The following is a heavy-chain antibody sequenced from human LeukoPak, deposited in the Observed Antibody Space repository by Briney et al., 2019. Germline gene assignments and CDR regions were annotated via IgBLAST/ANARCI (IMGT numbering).Heavy chain of an antibody. D-gene: IGHD6-19*01. CDR1: GFTFSSYA. Sequence: GGSLRLSCAASGFTFSSYAMHWVRQAPGKELEWVAVLSYDGSIKYYADSVKGRFTISRDNSKNTLYLQMNSLRAEDTAMYYCARDRYSSGPYYFDYWGQGTLVTVSS. CDR2: LSYDGSIK. CDR3: ARDRYSSGPYYFDY. J-gene: IGHJ4*02. V-gene: IGHV3-30-3*01.